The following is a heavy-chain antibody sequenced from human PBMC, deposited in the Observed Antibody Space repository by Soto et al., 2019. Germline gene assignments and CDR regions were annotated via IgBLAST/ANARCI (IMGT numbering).Heavy chain of an antibody. D-gene: IGHD3-16*01. CDR2: IYYSGST. Sequence: SETLSLTCTVSGGSISSNSYYWGWIRQPPGKGLEWIGSIYYSGSTHYNPSLKSRVTISVDTSKNQFSLRLSSVTAADTAIYYCTRHYSLYTNDDYWGQGTLVTVSS. J-gene: IGHJ4*02. CDR3: TRHYSLYTNDDY. V-gene: IGHV4-39*01. CDR1: GGSISSNSYY.